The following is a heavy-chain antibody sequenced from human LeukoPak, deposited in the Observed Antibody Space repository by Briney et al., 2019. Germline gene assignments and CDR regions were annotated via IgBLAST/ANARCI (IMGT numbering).Heavy chain of an antibody. Sequence: KSSETLSLTCAVSGGSISSGGYSWSWIRQPPGKGLEWIGYIYHSGSTYYNPSLKSRVTISVDKSKNQFSLKLSSVTAADTAVYYCARGSIAAAGIYFDYWGQGTLVTVSS. J-gene: IGHJ4*02. D-gene: IGHD6-13*01. CDR1: GGSISSGGYS. CDR3: ARGSIAAAGIYFDY. CDR2: IYHSGST. V-gene: IGHV4-30-2*01.